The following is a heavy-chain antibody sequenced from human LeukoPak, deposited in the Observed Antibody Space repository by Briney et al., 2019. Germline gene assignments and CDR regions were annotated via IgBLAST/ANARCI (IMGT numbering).Heavy chain of an antibody. CDR2: ISTDNGNT. CDR1: GYTLTSYG. J-gene: IGHJ3*02. D-gene: IGHD5-12*01. CDR3: AREPPWATTAYDDDAFDI. V-gene: IGHV1-18*01. Sequence: ASVKVSCKASGYTLTSYGISWVRQAPGQGLEWMGWISTDNGNTNYAEKLQGRVTMTTDTSTSTAYMELRSPRSDDTAVYYCAREPPWATTAYDDDAFDIWGQGTMVTVSS.